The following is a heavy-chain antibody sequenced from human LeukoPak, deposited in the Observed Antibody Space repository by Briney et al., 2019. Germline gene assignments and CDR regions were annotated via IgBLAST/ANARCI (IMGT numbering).Heavy chain of an antibody. CDR2: IKQEGSEK. J-gene: IGHJ4*02. V-gene: IGHV3-7*05. CDR1: GFTFSSYW. CDR3: ARYQRYCSSSSCPWEPFDY. Sequence: GGSLTLSCAASGFTFSSYWMSWVRQAPGKGLEWVANIKQEGSEKYYVDSVKGRFTISRDNAKNSLYVQMNRLRAEDTAVYYCARYQRYCSSSSCPWEPFDYWGQGTLVTVSS. D-gene: IGHD2-2*01.